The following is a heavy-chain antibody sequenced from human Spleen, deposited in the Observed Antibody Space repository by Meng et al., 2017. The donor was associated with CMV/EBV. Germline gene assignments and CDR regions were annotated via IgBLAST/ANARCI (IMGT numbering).Heavy chain of an antibody. V-gene: IGHV3-7*01. CDR1: GFTFSNYW. D-gene: IGHD3-3*01. J-gene: IGHJ6*02. CDR3: ARDIVEWLLVFYYYGMDV. Sequence: GESLKISCEVSGFTFSNYWMSWVRQAPGKGLEWVANIKHDGSEKYYVDSVKGRFTISRDNAKNSLYLQMNSLRAEDTAVYYCARDIVEWLLVFYYYGMDVWGQGTTVTVSS. CDR2: IKHDGSEK.